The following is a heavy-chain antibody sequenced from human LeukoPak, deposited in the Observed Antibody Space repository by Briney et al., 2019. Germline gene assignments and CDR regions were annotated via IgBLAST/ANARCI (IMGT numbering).Heavy chain of an antibody. V-gene: IGHV1-18*01. Sequence: ASVKVSCKASGYTFTSYGISWVRQAPGQGLEWMGWISAYNGNTNYAQKLQGRVTMTTDTSTSTVYMELSSLRSEDTAVYYCARDYGDNYYYMDVWGKGTTVTVSS. CDR3: ARDYGDNYYYMDV. CDR1: GYTFTSYG. D-gene: IGHD4-17*01. J-gene: IGHJ6*03. CDR2: ISAYNGNT.